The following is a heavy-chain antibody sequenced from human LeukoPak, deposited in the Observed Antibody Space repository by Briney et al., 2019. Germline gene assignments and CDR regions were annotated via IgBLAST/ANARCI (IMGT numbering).Heavy chain of an antibody. J-gene: IGHJ4*02. Sequence: PSETLSLTCAVSGGSFSSGAYFWTWIRQTPGKGLEWIGYIYHSGSTYYNPSLKSRVTISLDRSKNQFSLMLRSVTAADTAVYYCARGGEWEPSFDFWGQGALVTVSS. CDR3: ARGGEWEPSFDF. V-gene: IGHV4-30-2*01. D-gene: IGHD1-26*01. CDR1: GGSFSSGAYF. CDR2: IYHSGST.